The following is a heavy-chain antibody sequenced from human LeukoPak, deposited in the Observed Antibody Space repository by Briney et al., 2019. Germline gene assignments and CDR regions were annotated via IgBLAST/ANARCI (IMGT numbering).Heavy chain of an antibody. CDR1: GSPFSSYA. V-gene: IGHV3-23*01. D-gene: IGHD1-26*01. CDR3: AKDSGSKALDY. CDR2: ISNSGGST. J-gene: IGHJ4*02. Sequence: GGSLRLSCAVSGSPFSSYAMTWVRQGPGKGLEWVSGISNSGGSTYYADSMRGWFTISRDNSKNTLYMQMNSRRPEDTAVYYCAKDSGSKALDYWGQGTLVTVAS.